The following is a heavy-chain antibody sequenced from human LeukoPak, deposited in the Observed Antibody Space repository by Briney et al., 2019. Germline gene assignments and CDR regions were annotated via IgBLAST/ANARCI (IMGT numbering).Heavy chain of an antibody. D-gene: IGHD1-26*01. CDR3: ARDPHSGSYSSGLFDY. CDR2: IYSGGST. V-gene: IGHV3-66*01. J-gene: IGHJ4*02. CDR1: GFTVSSNY. Sequence: GGSLRLSCAASGFTVSSNYMSWVRQAPGKGLEWVSVIYSGGSTYYADSVKGRFTISRDNSKNTLYLQMNSLRAEDTAVYYCARDPHSGSYSSGLFDYWGQGTLVTVSS.